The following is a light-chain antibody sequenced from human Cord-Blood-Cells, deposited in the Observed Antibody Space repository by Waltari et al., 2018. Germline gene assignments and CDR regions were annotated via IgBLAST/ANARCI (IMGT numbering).Light chain of an antibody. CDR2: AAS. CDR1: QSISSY. J-gene: IGKJ2*01. Sequence: DIQMTPSPSSLSASVGDRVAITCLASQSISSYLNWYQQKPGKAPKLLIYAASSLQSGVPSRCSCSGSGTDFTLTISSLQPEDFATYYCQQSYSTPYTFGQGTKLEIK. V-gene: IGKV1-39*01. CDR3: QQSYSTPYT.